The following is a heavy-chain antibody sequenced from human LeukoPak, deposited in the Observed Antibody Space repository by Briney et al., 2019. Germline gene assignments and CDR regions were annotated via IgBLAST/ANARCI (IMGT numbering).Heavy chain of an antibody. CDR1: GGSFSDYY. V-gene: IGHV4-34*01. Sequence: PSETLSLTCAVYGGSFSDYYWTWIRQPPGKGLEWIGEINHSGSTNYNPSLKSRVTISIDTSKNQFSLKLSSVTAADTAVYYCARRPTFWSGYLPYNWFDPWGQGTLVTVSS. CDR2: INHSGST. CDR3: ARRPTFWSGYLPYNWFDP. D-gene: IGHD3-3*01. J-gene: IGHJ5*02.